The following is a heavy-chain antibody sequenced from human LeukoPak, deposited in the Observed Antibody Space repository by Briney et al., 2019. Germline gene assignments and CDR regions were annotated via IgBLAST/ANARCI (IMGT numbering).Heavy chain of an antibody. V-gene: IGHV3-30*03. D-gene: IGHD5-18*01. J-gene: IGHJ2*01. Sequence: GGSLRLSCVGSGFTFSSNGVQWVRQAPGKGLEWVAVVAADGGHKVYSDSVKGRFSMSRDNSKNTAFLQMDSLGAEDAAVYFCAREHSHNNWFFDLWGPGTPVTVSS. CDR3: AREHSHNNWFFDL. CDR2: VAADGGHK. CDR1: GFTFSSNG.